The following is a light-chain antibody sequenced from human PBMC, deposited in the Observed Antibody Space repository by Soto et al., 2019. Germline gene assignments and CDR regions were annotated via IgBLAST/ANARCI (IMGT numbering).Light chain of an antibody. J-gene: IGKJ2*01. CDR2: GGS. V-gene: IGKV3-20*01. Sequence: IVLTQSPGTVSLSPGETATLSCRASQSLRSSYVAWYQQRAGQAPRLLIYGGSSRATGFPDKFSGSGAGTDFTLTISRLDPEDSAVYYCHCQEFPTSRVYTFGQGTRLEIK. CDR1: QSLRSSY. CDR3: HCQEFPTSRVYT.